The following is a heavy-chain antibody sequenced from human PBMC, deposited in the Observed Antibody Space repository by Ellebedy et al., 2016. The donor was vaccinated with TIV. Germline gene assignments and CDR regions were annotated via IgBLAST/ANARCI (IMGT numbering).Heavy chain of an antibody. D-gene: IGHD2-8*02. CDR3: AREGGVYYFDY. Sequence: AASVKVSCKASGYTFTSDLIHWVRQAPGQGLEWVGVVHPSNDGIGYAQKFQGRVTMTRDTSASTVYMELSSLRSEDTAVYYCAREGGVYYFDYWGQGTLVTVSS. J-gene: IGHJ4*02. CDR1: GYTFTSDL. CDR2: VHPSNDGI. V-gene: IGHV1-46*01.